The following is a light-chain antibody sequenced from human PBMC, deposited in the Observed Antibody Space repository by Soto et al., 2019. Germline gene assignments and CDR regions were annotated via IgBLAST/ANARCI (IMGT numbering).Light chain of an antibody. CDR1: SSDIGNYDL. Sequence: QSALTQPASVSGSPGQSITISCTGTSSDIGNYDLVSWYQQVPGTAPKAMIYEVSSRLSGVSNRFSGSKSGNTASLTISGLQAEDEAYYYCSAYTTSTSFILFGGGTKLTVL. CDR2: EVS. CDR3: SAYTTSTSFIL. J-gene: IGLJ2*01. V-gene: IGLV2-14*01.